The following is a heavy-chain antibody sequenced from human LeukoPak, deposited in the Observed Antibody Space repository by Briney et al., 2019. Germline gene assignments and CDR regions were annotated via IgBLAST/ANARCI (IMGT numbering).Heavy chain of an antibody. CDR2: ISAYNGNT. CDR3: ARYYYDSSGYYYGFDY. J-gene: IGHJ4*02. CDR1: GYTFTGYY. Sequence: ASVKVSCKASGYTFTGYYKHWVRQAPGQGLEWMGWISAYNGNTNYAQKLQGRVPMTTDTSTSTAYMELKSLRSDDTAVYYCARYYYDSSGYYYGFDYWGQGTLVTVSS. V-gene: IGHV1-18*04. D-gene: IGHD3-22*01.